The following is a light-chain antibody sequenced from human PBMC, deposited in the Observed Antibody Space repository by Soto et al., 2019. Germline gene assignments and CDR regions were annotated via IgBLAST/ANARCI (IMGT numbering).Light chain of an antibody. CDR2: DAS. J-gene: IGKJ1*01. CDR3: QQRSSWPRT. Sequence: EIVLTQSPATLSLSPGERATLSCRASESGSSYLAWYQKRPGQVARLVIYDASNRATGIPGRFSGSGSGTDFTLTISILEPEDFGVYYCQQRSSWPRTFGQGTKVEIK. V-gene: IGKV3-11*01. CDR1: ESGSSY.